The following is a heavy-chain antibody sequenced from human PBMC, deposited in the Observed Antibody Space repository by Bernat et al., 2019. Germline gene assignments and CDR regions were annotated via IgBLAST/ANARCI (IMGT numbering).Heavy chain of an antibody. CDR3: ARDRYNIVDYYDSSGYYYLGGMDV. V-gene: IGHV3-74*01. CDR1: GFTFSSYW. J-gene: IGHJ6*02. CDR2: INSDGSST. D-gene: IGHD3-22*01. Sequence: EVQLVESGGGLVQPGGSLRLSCAASGFTFSSYWMHWVRQAPGKGLVWVSRINSDGSSTSYADSVKGRFTISRDNAKNSLYLQMNSLRAEDTAVYYCARDRYNIVDYYDSSGYYYLGGMDVWGQVTTVTISS.